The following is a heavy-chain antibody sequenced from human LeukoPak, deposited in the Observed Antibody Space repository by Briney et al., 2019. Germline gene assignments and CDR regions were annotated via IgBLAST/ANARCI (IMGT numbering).Heavy chain of an antibody. D-gene: IGHD4-17*01. Sequence: GSLRLSCAASEFTFSIYTMNWVRQAPGKGLEWISYMNSETGTVSYADTVKGRFTISRGDAKNSVYLQMNSLRDEDTALYYCARDRDYAFDYWGRGSLVTVSS. V-gene: IGHV3-48*02. CDR3: ARDRDYAFDY. CDR1: EFTFSIYT. CDR2: MNSETGTV. J-gene: IGHJ4*02.